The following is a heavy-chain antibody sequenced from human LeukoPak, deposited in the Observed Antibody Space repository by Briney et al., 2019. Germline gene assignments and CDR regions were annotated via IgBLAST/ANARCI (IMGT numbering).Heavy chain of an antibody. CDR3: ARGGGRYRLNAFDI. V-gene: IGHV1-8*01. CDR1: GYTFSSYD. CDR2: MNPNSGNT. D-gene: IGHD3-16*02. Sequence: GASVKVSCKASGYTFSSYDINWVRQATGQGLEWMGWMNPNSGNTGYAQKFQGRVTMTRNTSISTAYMELSSLRSEDTAVYYCARGGGRYRLNAFDIWGQGTMVTVSS. J-gene: IGHJ3*02.